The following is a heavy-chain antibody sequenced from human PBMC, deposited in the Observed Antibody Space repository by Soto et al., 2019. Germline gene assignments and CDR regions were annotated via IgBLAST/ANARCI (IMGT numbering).Heavy chain of an antibody. J-gene: IGHJ4*02. CDR2: ISSSGSTI. CDR3: ARGWLDIDY. D-gene: IGHD6-19*01. Sequence: GGSLRLSCAASGFTFSSYEMNWVRQAPGKGLEWVSYISSSGSTIYYADSVKGRFTISRANAKNSLYLQMNSLRAEDTAVYYCARGWLDIDYWGQGTLVTVSS. V-gene: IGHV3-48*03. CDR1: GFTFSSYE.